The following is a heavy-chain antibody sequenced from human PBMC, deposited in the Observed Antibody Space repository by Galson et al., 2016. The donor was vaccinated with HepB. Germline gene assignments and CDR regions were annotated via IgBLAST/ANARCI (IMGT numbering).Heavy chain of an antibody. J-gene: IGHJ6*02. V-gene: IGHV3-23*01. CDR1: GFNFSSYA. D-gene: IGHD3-3*01. Sequence: SLRLSCAASGFNFSSYAMRWVRQAPGKGLEWVSAISGGGGSTYYADSVKGRFTISRDNSKNTLYLQMNSLRAEDTAVYYCAKDLGFLEWLFFDSYYYYGIDFWGQGTTVTVSS. CDR3: AKDLGFLEWLFFDSYYYYGIDF. CDR2: ISGGGGST.